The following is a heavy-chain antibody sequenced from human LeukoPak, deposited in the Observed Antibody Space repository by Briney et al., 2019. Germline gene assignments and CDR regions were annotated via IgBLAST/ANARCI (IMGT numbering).Heavy chain of an antibody. CDR3: ASQSYGLFEY. CDR2: IKQDGSEK. J-gene: IGHJ4*02. CDR1: GFTFTSYW. D-gene: IGHD3-10*01. V-gene: IGHV3-7*01. Sequence: QAGGSLRLSCAASGFTFTSYWMSWVRQAPGKRLEWVANIKQDGSEKYYVDSVKGRFTISRDNAKNSLYLQMNSLRAEDTAVYYCASQSYGLFEYWGQGTLVTVSS.